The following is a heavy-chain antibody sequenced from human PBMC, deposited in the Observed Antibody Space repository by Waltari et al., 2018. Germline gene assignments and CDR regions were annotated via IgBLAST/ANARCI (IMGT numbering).Heavy chain of an antibody. V-gene: IGHV3-30*07. Sequence: QVQLVESGGGVVQPGRSLRLSCAASGFTFSSYAMHWVRQAPGKGLEWVAVISYDGSNKYYADSVKGRFTISRDNSKNTLYLQMNTLRAEAMAVYYCVRLRATAFDLWGQGTLVTVSS. J-gene: IGHJ5*02. CDR2: ISYDGSNK. CDR1: GFTFSSYA. CDR3: VRLRATAFDL. D-gene: IGHD5-18*01.